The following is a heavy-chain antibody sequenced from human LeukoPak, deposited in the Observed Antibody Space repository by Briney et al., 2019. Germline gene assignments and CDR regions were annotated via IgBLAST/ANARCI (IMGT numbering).Heavy chain of an antibody. J-gene: IGHJ4*02. V-gene: IGHV4-39*01. Sequence: SETLSLTCTVSGGSISSSSYYWGWIRQPPGKGLEWIGSIYYSGSAYYKPSLKSRVTISVDTSKNQVSLKLSSVTAADTAVYYCARVPLTGYPGGGDLPLDYWGQGTLVTVSS. CDR2: IYYSGSA. CDR3: ARVPLTGYPGGGDLPLDY. CDR1: GGSISSSSYY. D-gene: IGHD3-9*01.